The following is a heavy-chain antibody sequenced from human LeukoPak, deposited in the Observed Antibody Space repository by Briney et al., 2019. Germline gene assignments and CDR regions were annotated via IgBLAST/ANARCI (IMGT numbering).Heavy chain of an antibody. Sequence: GGSLRLSCAASGFTFSSYSMNWVRQAPGKGLEWVSYISSSSSTIYYADSVKGRFTISRDNAKNSLYLQMNSLRAEDTAVYYCAKESSKGSYLLDYWGQGTLVTVSS. D-gene: IGHD3-10*01. CDR2: ISSSSSTI. CDR1: GFTFSSYS. J-gene: IGHJ4*02. CDR3: AKESSKGSYLLDY. V-gene: IGHV3-48*01.